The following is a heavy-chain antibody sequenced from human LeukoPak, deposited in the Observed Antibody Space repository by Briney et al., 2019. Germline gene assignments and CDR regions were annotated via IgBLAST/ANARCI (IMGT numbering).Heavy chain of an antibody. CDR3: ARALGYCSGGSCYPAFDY. Sequence: GGSLRLSCAASGFTFSSYSMNWVRQAPGKGLEWVSSISSSSSYIYYADSVKGRFTNSRDNAKNSLYLQMNSLRAEDTAVYYCARALGYCSGGSCYPAFDYWGQGTLVTVSS. CDR2: ISSSSSYI. J-gene: IGHJ4*02. D-gene: IGHD2-15*01. V-gene: IGHV3-21*01. CDR1: GFTFSSYS.